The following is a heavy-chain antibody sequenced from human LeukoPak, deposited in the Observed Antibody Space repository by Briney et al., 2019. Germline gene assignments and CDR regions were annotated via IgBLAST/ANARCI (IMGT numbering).Heavy chain of an antibody. CDR3: ARDQGYSYGAFDY. V-gene: IGHV3-23*01. Sequence: PGGSLRLSCAVSGFTFSSYAMSWVRQAPGKGLEWVSAISGSGGSTYYADSVKGRFTISRDNSKNTLYLQMNSLRAEDTAVYYCARDQGYSYGAFDYWGQGTLVTVSS. CDR1: GFTFSSYA. D-gene: IGHD5-18*01. CDR2: ISGSGGST. J-gene: IGHJ4*02.